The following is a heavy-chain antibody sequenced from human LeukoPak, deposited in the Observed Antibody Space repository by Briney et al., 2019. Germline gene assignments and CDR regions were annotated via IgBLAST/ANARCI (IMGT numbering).Heavy chain of an antibody. V-gene: IGHV4-34*01. CDR1: GGSFSGYY. D-gene: IGHD6-19*01. CDR2: INHSGST. J-gene: IGHJ4*02. Sequence: KPSEALSLTCAVYGGSFSGYYWSWIRQPPGKGLEWIGEINHSGSTNYNLSLKSRVTISVDTSKNQFSLKLSSVTAADTAVYYCARDSSGWFLYWGQGTLVTVSS. CDR3: ARDSSGWFLY.